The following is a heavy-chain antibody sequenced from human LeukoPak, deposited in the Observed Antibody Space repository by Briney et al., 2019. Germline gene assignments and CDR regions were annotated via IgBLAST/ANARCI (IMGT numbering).Heavy chain of an antibody. D-gene: IGHD2-21*02. CDR2: IRTKANSYAT. CDR1: GFTFSGST. V-gene: IGHV3-73*01. J-gene: IGHJ4*02. Sequence: PGGSLKLSCAASGFTFSGSTIHWVRQASGKGLEWVGLIRTKANSYATAYAASVKGRFTISRDDSKNRAYLQMNSLKTEDTAEYYCASHPEGLCGGDCYNWGQGTLVTVSS. CDR3: ASHPEGLCGGDCYN.